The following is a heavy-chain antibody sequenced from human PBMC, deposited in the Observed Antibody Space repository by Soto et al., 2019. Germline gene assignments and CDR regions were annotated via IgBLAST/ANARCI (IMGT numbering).Heavy chain of an antibody. J-gene: IGHJ4*02. V-gene: IGHV2-5*02. CDR1: GFSLTTGVG. CDR3: ATLTADF. Sequence: ITLEESGPTLVKPTETLTLTCTFSGFSLTTGVGVGWVRQTPRKALEWLALVYWDDDKHYNPSLKTRLTITKDDSKGQVVLTMTKMDPADSATYYCATLTADFWGPGTLVTVS. CDR2: VYWDDDK.